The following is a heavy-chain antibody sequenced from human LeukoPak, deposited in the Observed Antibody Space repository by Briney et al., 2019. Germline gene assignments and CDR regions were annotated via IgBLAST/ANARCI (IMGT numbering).Heavy chain of an antibody. J-gene: IGHJ4*02. V-gene: IGHV4-59*01. CDR3: ARAYPSKSPPYYFDH. Sequence: SETLSLTCTVSGGSISSYYWSWIRQPPGKGLEWIGYIYYSGSTNYNPSLKSRVTISVDTSKNQFSLKLSSVTAADTAVYYCARAYPSKSPPYYFDHWGQGTLVTVSS. CDR1: GGSISSYY. CDR2: IYYSGST.